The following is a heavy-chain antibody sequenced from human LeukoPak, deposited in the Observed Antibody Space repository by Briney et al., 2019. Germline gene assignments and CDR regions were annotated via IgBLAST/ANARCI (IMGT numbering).Heavy chain of an antibody. Sequence: SVKVSCKASGDTFSKYAISWVRQAPGQGLEWMGRIIPMYDVANYAQNFQGRVTITADTSTTTVYMEVSSLRSEDTAVYYCASVYGRLWGQGTRVTVSS. D-gene: IGHD2/OR15-2a*01. V-gene: IGHV1-69*04. CDR3: ASVYGRL. CDR2: IIPMYDVA. J-gene: IGHJ4*02. CDR1: GDTFSKYA.